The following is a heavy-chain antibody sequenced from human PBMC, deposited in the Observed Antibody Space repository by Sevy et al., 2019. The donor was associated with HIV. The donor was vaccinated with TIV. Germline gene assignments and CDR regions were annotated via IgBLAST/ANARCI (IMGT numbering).Heavy chain of an antibody. D-gene: IGHD6-13*01. CDR2: ISSSSSYI. CDR3: ARDPSLYSSSSYWYFDL. Sequence: GGSLRLSCAASGFTFSSYSMNWVRQAPGKGLEWVSSISSSSSYIYYADSVKGRFTISRDNAKNSLYLQMNSLRAEDTAVYYCARDPSLYSSSSYWYFDLWGRSTLVTGSS. V-gene: IGHV3-21*01. J-gene: IGHJ2*01. CDR1: GFTFSSYS.